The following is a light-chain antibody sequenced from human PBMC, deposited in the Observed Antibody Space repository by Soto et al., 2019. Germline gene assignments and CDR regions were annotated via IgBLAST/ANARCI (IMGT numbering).Light chain of an antibody. CDR1: QSVSSSY. CDR3: QQYGSSPLT. J-gene: IGKJ4*01. CDR2: GAS. V-gene: IGKV3-20*01. Sequence: EIVLTQSPGTLSLSPGERATLSCRASQSVSSSYLAWYQQKPGQAPRLLIYGASSRATGIPDRFSVSGSGTDFTLTISRLEPEDFAVYYCQQYGSSPLTFGGGTEVEIK.